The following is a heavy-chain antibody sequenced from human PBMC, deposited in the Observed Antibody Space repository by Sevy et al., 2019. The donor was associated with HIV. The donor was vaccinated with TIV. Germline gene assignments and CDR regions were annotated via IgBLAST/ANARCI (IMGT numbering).Heavy chain of an antibody. CDR1: GFTFSKYS. V-gene: IGHV3-23*01. Sequence: GGSLRLFCEASGFTFSKYSMSWVRQGPGQGPEWVSPFSFGCGRINYADSVKGRFTISRDDSKNTLYLQMNSLRAEDTAVYYCAREGCTKPHDYWGQGTLVTVSS. D-gene: IGHD2-8*01. CDR3: AREGCTKPHDY. CDR2: FSFGCGRI. J-gene: IGHJ4*02.